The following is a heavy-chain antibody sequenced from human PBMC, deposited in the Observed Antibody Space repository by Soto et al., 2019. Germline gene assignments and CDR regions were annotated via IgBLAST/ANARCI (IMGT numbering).Heavy chain of an antibody. CDR2: IYYSGST. J-gene: IGHJ4*02. CDR3: ARDKITGLFDY. V-gene: IGHV4-59*01. Sequence: SETLSLTCTVSGGSISSYYWSWIRQPPGKGLEWIGDIYYSGSTNYNPSLKSRVTISVDTSKNQFSLKLSSVTAADTAVYYCARDKITGLFDYWGQGTLVTVSS. CDR1: GGSISSYY. D-gene: IGHD2-8*02.